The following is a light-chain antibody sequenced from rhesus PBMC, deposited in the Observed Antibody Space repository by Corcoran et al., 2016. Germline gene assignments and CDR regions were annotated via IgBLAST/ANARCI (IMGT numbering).Light chain of an antibody. Sequence: EIVMTQSPATLSLSPGETATISCRTSQSVSSKLAWYQQKPGQAPRLLIYGASRRANGIPNRFSGSGSVTDCTLTISSLEPEDFAVYYCQETSNLWTFGQGTKVEIK. CDR2: GAS. V-gene: IGKV3-31*02. CDR1: QSVSSK. CDR3: QETSNLWT. J-gene: IGKJ1*01.